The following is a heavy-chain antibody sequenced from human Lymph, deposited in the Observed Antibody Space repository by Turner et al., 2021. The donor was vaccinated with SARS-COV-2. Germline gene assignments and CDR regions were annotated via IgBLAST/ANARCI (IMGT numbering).Heavy chain of an antibody. Sequence: VQLVQSVPEVNNPGASVKVSCKSSGYTFTSYDINWVRQATGQGLEWMGWMNTNSGNTGYAQKYQGRVTMTRNTSISTDYMEMSSLRSEDTAVYYCARGAKLTGWFDPWGQGTLVTVSS. D-gene: IGHD3-9*01. CDR1: GYTFTSYD. CDR3: ARGAKLTGWFDP. CDR2: MNTNSGNT. V-gene: IGHV1-8*01. J-gene: IGHJ5*02.